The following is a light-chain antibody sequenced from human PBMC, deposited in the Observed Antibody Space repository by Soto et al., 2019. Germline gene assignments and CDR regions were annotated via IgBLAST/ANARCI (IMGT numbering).Light chain of an antibody. V-gene: IGLV1-40*01. CDR3: QSYDNSLTGWV. CDR2: GNN. J-gene: IGLJ3*02. CDR1: SSNIGAGYS. Sequence: QSALTQPPSVSGAPGQTVTISCTGSSSNIGAGYSVPWYQQFPGTAPKPLIYGNNNRPSGVPDRFSGSKSGNSASLAITGLQAEDEADYYCQSYDNSLTGWVFGGGTKVTVL.